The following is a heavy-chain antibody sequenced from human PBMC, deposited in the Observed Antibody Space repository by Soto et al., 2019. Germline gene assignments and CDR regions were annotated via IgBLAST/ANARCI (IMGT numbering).Heavy chain of an antibody. J-gene: IGHJ6*02. CDR1: GFTFSGHW. CDR2: INGDGSST. CDR3: ASPVVPAAMGGPYFYGIDV. V-gene: IGHV3-74*01. D-gene: IGHD2-2*01. Sequence: EVQLVESGGGLVQPGGSLRLSCAASGFTFSGHWMHWVRQAPGKGLVWVSRINGDGSSTNYADVVKGRFTISRDNAESTLYLQMNSLRAEDTAVYYCASPVVPAAMGGPYFYGIDVWGQGTTVTVSS.